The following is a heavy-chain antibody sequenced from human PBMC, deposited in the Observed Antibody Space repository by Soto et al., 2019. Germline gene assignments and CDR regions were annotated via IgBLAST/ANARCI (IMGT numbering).Heavy chain of an antibody. Sequence: SVKVSCKASGGTFSSYAISWVRQAPGQGLEWMGGIIPIFGTANYAQKFQGRVTMTRNTSISTAYMELSSLRSEDTAVYYCARGEPRAYHYYYGMDVWGQGTTVTVSS. CDR3: ARGEPRAYHYYYGMDV. D-gene: IGHD1-26*01. J-gene: IGHJ6*02. CDR1: GGTFSSYA. CDR2: IIPIFGTA. V-gene: IGHV1-69*05.